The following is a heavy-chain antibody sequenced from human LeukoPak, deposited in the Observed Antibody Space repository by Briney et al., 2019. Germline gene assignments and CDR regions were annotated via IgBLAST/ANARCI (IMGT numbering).Heavy chain of an antibody. V-gene: IGHV3-30*19. Sequence: GRSLRLSCAASGFTFSSYGMHWARQAPGKGLEWVAVISDDGSNEFYADSVKGRFTISRDTSKNTVNLQMNSLRAEDTAVYYCARGAYSSTRSIGEYLDHWGQGTLVTVSS. J-gene: IGHJ4*02. CDR1: GFTFSSYG. CDR3: ARGAYSSTRSIGEYLDH. D-gene: IGHD2-2*01. CDR2: ISDDGSNE.